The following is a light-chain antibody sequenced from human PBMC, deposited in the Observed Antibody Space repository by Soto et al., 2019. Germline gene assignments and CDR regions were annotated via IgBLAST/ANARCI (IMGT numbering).Light chain of an antibody. Sequence: DSVRTQSPDSLAVSLAESATINCKSRQSVLYSSNNKNYLAWYQQKPGQPPKLLIYWASTRESGVPDRFSGSGSGTDFTLTISSLQAEDVAVYYCQQYYSTPWTFGQGTKVDIK. J-gene: IGKJ1*01. CDR2: WAS. CDR3: QQYYSTPWT. CDR1: QSVLYSSNNKNY. V-gene: IGKV4-1*01.